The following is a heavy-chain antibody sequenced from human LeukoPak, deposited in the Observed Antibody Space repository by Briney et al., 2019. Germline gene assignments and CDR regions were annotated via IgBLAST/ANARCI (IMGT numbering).Heavy chain of an antibody. J-gene: IGHJ4*02. CDR3: ARGEAGTSWY. CDR1: GYSISSGYY. V-gene: IGHV4-38-2*01. D-gene: IGHD6-19*01. CDR2: IYHSGST. Sequence: PSETLSLTCAVSGYSISSGYYWGWIRQPPGKGLEWIGSIYHSGSTYYNPSLKSRVTISLDTSKNQFSLKLSSVTAADTAVYYCARGEAGTSWYWGQGTLVTVSS.